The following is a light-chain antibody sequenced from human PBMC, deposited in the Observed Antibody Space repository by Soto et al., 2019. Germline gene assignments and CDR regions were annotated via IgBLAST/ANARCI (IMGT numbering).Light chain of an antibody. CDR2: LRS. V-gene: IGKV2-28*01. CDR1: QSLLESSGRITY. CDR3: MQALQTPYT. Sequence: EIVMTQSPLSLPVTPGEPASISCRSSQSLLESSGRITYLDWYLQKPGQSPQVLIYLRSNRASGVPDRFSGSGSGTDFTLKISRVEAEDVGVYYCMQALQTPYTFGQGTKLEIK. J-gene: IGKJ2*01.